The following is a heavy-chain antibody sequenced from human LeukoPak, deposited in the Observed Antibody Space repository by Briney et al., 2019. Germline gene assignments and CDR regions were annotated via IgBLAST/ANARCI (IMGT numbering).Heavy chain of an antibody. Sequence: PGGSLRLSCAASGFTFSNYWMSWVRQAPGKGLEWVANIKQDGSEIYYVDSVKGRFTISRDNAKNSLYLQMNSLRADDTSVYYCARAFSFDFWSTVYFDSWGQGTLVTVSS. J-gene: IGHJ4*02. CDR2: IKQDGSEI. CDR1: GFTFSNYW. V-gene: IGHV3-7*01. D-gene: IGHD3-3*01. CDR3: ARAFSFDFWSTVYFDS.